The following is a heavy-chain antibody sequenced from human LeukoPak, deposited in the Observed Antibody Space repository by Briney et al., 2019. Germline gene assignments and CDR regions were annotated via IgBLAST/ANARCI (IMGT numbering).Heavy chain of an antibody. CDR3: ARDLRIVSGSYLDY. J-gene: IGHJ4*02. Sequence: GGSLRLSCAASGFTFSSYEMNWVRQAPGKGLEWVSYISSSGSTIYYADPVKGRFISYRENTKNSLYLQMNSLRAEDTAIYYCARDLRIVSGSYLDYWGQGTLVTVSS. CDR1: GFTFSSYE. V-gene: IGHV3-48*03. D-gene: IGHD1-26*01. CDR2: ISSSGSTI.